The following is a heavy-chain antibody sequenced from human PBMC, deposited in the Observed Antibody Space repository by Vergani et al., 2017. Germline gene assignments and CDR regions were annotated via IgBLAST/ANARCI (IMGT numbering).Heavy chain of an antibody. V-gene: IGHV1-69*13. Sequence: QVQLVQSGAEVKKPGSSVKLPCKASGGTFSSYAISWVRQAPGQGLEWMGRIIPIFGTANYAQKFQGRVTITADESTSTAYMELGSLRSEDTAVYYCAISRGHDILTGYYRRYYYGMDVWGQGTTVTVSS. CDR1: GGTFSSYA. CDR3: AISRGHDILTGYYRRYYYGMDV. D-gene: IGHD3-9*01. J-gene: IGHJ6*02. CDR2: IIPIFGTA.